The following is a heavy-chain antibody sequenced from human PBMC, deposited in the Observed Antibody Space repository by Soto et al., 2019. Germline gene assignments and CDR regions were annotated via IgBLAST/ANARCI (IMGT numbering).Heavy chain of an antibody. Sequence: GSLRLSCAASGFTFSSYGMHWVRQAPGKGLEWVAVISYDGSNKYYADSVKGRFTISRDNSKNTLYLQMNSLRAEDTAVYYCAKDPSITIFGVGNWFDPWGQGTLVTVSS. J-gene: IGHJ5*02. CDR3: AKDPSITIFGVGNWFDP. V-gene: IGHV3-30*18. D-gene: IGHD3-3*01. CDR1: GFTFSSYG. CDR2: ISYDGSNK.